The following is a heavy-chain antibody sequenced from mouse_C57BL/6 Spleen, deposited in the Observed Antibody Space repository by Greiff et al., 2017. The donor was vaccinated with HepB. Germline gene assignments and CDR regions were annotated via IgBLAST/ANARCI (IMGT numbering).Heavy chain of an antibody. CDR1: GYTFTSYW. Sequence: QVQLQQPGAELVKPGASVKMSCKASGYTFTSYWITWVKQRPGQGLEWIGDIYPGSGSTNYNEKFKSKATLTVDKSSSTAYMQLSSLTSEDSAVYYCARNYGSSLYWYFDVWGTGTTVTVSS. CDR3: ARNYGSSLYWYFDV. D-gene: IGHD1-1*01. CDR2: IYPGSGST. V-gene: IGHV1-55*01. J-gene: IGHJ1*03.